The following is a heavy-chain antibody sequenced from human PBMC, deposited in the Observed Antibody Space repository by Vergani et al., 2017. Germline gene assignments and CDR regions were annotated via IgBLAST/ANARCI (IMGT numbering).Heavy chain of an antibody. CDR1: GFTFSSYS. J-gene: IGHJ3*02. D-gene: IGHD1-26*01. Sequence: EVQLVESGGGLVKPGGSLRLSCAASGFTFSSYSMNWVRQAPGKGLEWVSSISSSSSYIYYADSVKGRFTISRDNAKNSRDLQMNSLRAEETAVYYCSRGGRGRGQSAFDIWGQGTMVTVAS. CDR3: SRGGRGRGQSAFDI. V-gene: IGHV3-21*01. CDR2: ISSSSSYI.